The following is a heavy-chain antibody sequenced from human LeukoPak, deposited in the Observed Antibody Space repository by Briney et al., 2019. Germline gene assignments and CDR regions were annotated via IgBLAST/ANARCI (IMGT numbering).Heavy chain of an antibody. CDR1: GGSISSSSYY. CDR2: INHSGST. D-gene: IGHD3-3*01. J-gene: IGHJ5*02. Sequence: SETLSLTCTVSGGSISSSSYYWGWIRQPPGKGLEWIGEINHSGSTNYNPSLKSRVTISVDTSKNQFSLKLSSVTAADTAVYYCARGNGFLEWLRIQDWFDPWGQGTLVTVSS. CDR3: ARGNGFLEWLRIQDWFDP. V-gene: IGHV4-39*07.